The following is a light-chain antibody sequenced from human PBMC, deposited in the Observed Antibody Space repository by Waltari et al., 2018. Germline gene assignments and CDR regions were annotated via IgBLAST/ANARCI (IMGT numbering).Light chain of an antibody. Sequence: QAVVTQEPSLTVSPGGTVTLTCGSNTGTVTDHHYPYWFQQRPGQAPTTLIHDTVNKHSWTPARFSGSLLGGKAALTLSGAQPEDEAVYYCLLFYTGVGVFGGGTKLTVL. V-gene: IGLV7-46*01. CDR1: TGTVTDHHY. J-gene: IGLJ3*02. CDR2: DTV. CDR3: LLFYTGVGV.